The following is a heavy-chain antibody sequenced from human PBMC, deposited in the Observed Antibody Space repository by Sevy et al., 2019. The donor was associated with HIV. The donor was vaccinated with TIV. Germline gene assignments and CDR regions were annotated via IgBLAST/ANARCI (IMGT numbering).Heavy chain of an antibody. J-gene: IGHJ4*02. CDR3: ARAGSGWYDRYFDP. V-gene: IGHV1-8*01. CDR1: GYTFTSYD. D-gene: IGHD6-19*01. CDR2: MNPNSGNT. Sequence: ASVKVSCKASGYTFTSYDINWVRQATGQGLEWMGWMNPNSGNTGYAQKFQGRVTMTRNTSISTAYMELSSLRSEDTAVYFCARAGSGWYDRYFDPWGQGTLVTVSS.